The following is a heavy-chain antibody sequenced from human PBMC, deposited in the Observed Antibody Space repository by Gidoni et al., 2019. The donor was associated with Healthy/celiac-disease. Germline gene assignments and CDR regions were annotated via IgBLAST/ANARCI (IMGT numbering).Heavy chain of an antibody. CDR1: GFTFSSYS. CDR3: ARDYDFWSGYPIYYYYGMDV. Sequence: EVQLVESGGGLVKPGGSLRLSCAASGFTFSSYSMNWVRQAPGKGLEWVSSISSSSSYIYYADSVKGRFTISRDNAKNSLYLQMNSLRAEDTAVYYCARDYDFWSGYPIYYYYGMDVWGQGTTVTVSS. D-gene: IGHD3-3*01. CDR2: ISSSSSYI. J-gene: IGHJ6*02. V-gene: IGHV3-21*01.